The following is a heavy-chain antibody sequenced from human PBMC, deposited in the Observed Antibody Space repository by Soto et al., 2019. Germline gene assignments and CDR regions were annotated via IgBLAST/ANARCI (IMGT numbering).Heavy chain of an antibody. V-gene: IGHV3-23*01. CDR2: IYSSGDST. D-gene: IGHD4-17*01. CDR3: AKSPTMTTKVVDY. J-gene: IGHJ4*02. CDR1: GFTFSSYT. Sequence: EVQLLESGGDLVQPVGSLRLSCVASGFTFSSYTMTWVRQAPGKGLEWVSVIYSSGDSTYYADSVKGRFTISRDNSKNTLYLQMNSLRVDDTAVYYCAKSPTMTTKVVDYWGQGTLVTVSS.